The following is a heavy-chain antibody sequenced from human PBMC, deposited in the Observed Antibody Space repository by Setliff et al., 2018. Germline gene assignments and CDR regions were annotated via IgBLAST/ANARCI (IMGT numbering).Heavy chain of an antibody. J-gene: IGHJ6*03. CDR1: GGSISSYY. V-gene: IGHV4-4*07. Sequence: PSETLSLTCIVSGGSISSYYWSWIRQPAGKGLEWIGRIYTSGSTNYNPSLKSRVTMSVDTSKNQFSLKLSSVTAADTAVYYCARDRRGYSYGSLGYYYYMDVWGKGTTVTVSS. CDR2: IYTSGST. CDR3: ARDRRGYSYGSLGYYYYMDV. D-gene: IGHD5-18*01.